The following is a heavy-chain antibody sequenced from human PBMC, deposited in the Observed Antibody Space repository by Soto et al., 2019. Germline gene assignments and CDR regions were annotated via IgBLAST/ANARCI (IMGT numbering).Heavy chain of an antibody. V-gene: IGHV1-69*13. J-gene: IGHJ6*02. Sequence: SVKVSCKASGGTFSSYAISWVRQAPGQGLEWMGGIIPIFGTANYAQKFQGRVTITADESTSTAYMELSSLRSEDTAVYYCARGQQLASDRYYYYGMDVWGQGTTVTVSS. CDR3: ARGQQLASDRYYYYGMDV. CDR1: GGTFSSYA. D-gene: IGHD6-13*01. CDR2: IIPIFGTA.